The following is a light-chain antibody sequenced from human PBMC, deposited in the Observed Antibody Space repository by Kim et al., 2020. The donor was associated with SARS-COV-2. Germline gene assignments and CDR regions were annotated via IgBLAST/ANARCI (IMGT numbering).Light chain of an antibody. Sequence: ASVGESVTITCRASQSIKSWLAWYQQKPGKAPNLLIYKASSVESGVPSRFSGSGSGTEFTLTISSLQSDDFATYYCQQYDIYPLTFGGGTKVDIK. CDR3: QQYDIYPLT. CDR1: QSIKSW. V-gene: IGKV1-5*03. J-gene: IGKJ4*01. CDR2: KAS.